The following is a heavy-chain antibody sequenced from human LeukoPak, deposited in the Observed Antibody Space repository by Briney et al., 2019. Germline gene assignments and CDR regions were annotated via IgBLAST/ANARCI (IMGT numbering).Heavy chain of an antibody. D-gene: IGHD1-1*01. CDR3: ARANWNDFDY. V-gene: IGHV3-11*04. CDR1: GFISSDYY. CDR2: ISTGSSTI. Sequence: PGGSLRLSCAASGFISSDYYMSWIRQAPGRGLEWVSYISTGSSTIHYADSVQGRFTISRDNAKNSLYLQMNSLRDEDTAVYYCARANWNDFDYWGQGTLVTVSS. J-gene: IGHJ4*02.